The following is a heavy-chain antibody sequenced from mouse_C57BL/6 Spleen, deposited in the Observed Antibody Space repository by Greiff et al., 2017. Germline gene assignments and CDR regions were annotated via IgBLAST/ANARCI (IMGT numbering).Heavy chain of an antibody. J-gene: IGHJ3*01. CDR2: IYPGDGDT. D-gene: IGHD3-2*02. CDR3: ARGDSSGSWFAY. Sequence: VQLQQSGPELVKPGASVKISCKASGYAFSSSWMNWVKQRPGKGLEWIGRIYPGDGDTNYNGKFKGKATLTADKSSSTAYMQLSSLTSEDSAVYFCARGDSSGSWFAYWGQGTLVTVSA. CDR1: GYAFSSSW. V-gene: IGHV1-82*01.